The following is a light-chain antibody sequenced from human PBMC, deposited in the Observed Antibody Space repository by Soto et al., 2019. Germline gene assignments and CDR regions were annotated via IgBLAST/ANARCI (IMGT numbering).Light chain of an antibody. J-gene: IGKJ4*01. CDR1: QSVAGN. Sequence: EIVMTQSPATLSVSPGETATLSCRASQSVAGNLAWCQQKPGQPPRLLIYGVSTRATGVPARFSGSGSETDFSLTISSLQIEDFALYYCQQSNNWPPLTFGGGTKVEIK. CDR3: QQSNNWPPLT. V-gene: IGKV3-15*01. CDR2: GVS.